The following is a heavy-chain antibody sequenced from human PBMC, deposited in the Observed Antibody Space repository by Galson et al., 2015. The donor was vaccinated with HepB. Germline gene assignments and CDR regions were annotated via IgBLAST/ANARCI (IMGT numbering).Heavy chain of an antibody. D-gene: IGHD5-12*01. CDR3: ARTMDIVATTEVFLNGWGYFDY. Sequence: SVKVSCRASGYTFTSYYMHWVRQAPGQGLEWMGIINPSGGSTSYAQKFQGRVTMTRDTSTSTVYMELSSLRSEDTAVYYCARTMDIVATTEVFLNGWGYFDYWGQGTLVTVSS. CDR1: GYTFTSYY. J-gene: IGHJ4*02. V-gene: IGHV1-46*01. CDR2: INPSGGST.